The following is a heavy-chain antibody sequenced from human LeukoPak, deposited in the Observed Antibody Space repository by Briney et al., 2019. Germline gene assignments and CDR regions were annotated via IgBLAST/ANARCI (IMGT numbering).Heavy chain of an antibody. V-gene: IGHV5-51*01. D-gene: IGHD6-13*01. CDR1: GYSFTSYW. J-gene: IGHJ5*02. CDR3: ARHLTAAGTRGDWFDP. CDR2: IYPGDSDT. Sequence: HGESLKISCKGSGYSFTSYWIGWVRQMPGKGLEWMGIIYPGDSDTRYSPSFQGQVTISADKSISTAYLQWSSLKASDTAMYYCARHLTAAGTRGDWFDPWGQGTLATVSS.